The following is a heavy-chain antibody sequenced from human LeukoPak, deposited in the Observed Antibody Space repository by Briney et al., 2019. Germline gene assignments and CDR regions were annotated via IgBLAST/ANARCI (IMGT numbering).Heavy chain of an antibody. CDR1: GFTFSRFA. D-gene: IGHD6-19*01. CDR3: AGSIAVAGTIDY. V-gene: IGHV3-23*01. CDR2: ISGSGGVM. Sequence: GGSLGLSCAASGFTFSRFAMTWVRQAPGKGLEWVSGISGSGGVMDYADSVKGRFTISRDNSKNTLYLQMNSLRAEDTAVYYCAGSIAVAGTIDYWGQGTLVTVSS. J-gene: IGHJ4*02.